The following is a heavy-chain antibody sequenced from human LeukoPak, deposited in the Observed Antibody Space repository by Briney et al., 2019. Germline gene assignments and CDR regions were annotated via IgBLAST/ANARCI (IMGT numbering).Heavy chain of an antibody. D-gene: IGHD4-11*01. CDR1: GGSISSSNW. CDR2: IYHSGST. CDR3: ARSYSNYVHWYFDL. J-gene: IGHJ2*01. V-gene: IGHV4-4*02. Sequence: PSETLSLTCAVSGGSISSSNWWSWVRQPPGQGLEWIGEIYHSGSTNYNPSLKSRVIISVDKSSNQFSLNLSSVTAADTAVYYCARSYSNYVHWYFDLWGRGALVTVSS.